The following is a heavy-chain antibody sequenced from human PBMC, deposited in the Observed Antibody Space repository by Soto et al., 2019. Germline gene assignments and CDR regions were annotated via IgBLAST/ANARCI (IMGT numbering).Heavy chain of an antibody. CDR1: VYTFNRYT. Sequence: SVKVCCKTSVYTFNRYTIALVRQAPGQGLEWLGWISPDDGNTEYEQKFQGRVTMTADTLTNNAYLELRSLKSDDTAIYYCARVEAPFGESLHWGQGTPVTASS. CDR2: ISPDDGNT. J-gene: IGHJ4*02. D-gene: IGHD3-10*01. CDR3: ARVEAPFGESLH. V-gene: IGHV1-18*01.